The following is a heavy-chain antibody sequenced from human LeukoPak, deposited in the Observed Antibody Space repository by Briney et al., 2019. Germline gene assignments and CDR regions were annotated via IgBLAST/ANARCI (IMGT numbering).Heavy chain of an antibody. CDR2: ISWNSGNI. V-gene: IGHV3-9*01. D-gene: IGHD6-19*01. J-gene: IGHJ3*02. CDR3: AKGSSSGWYYDDAFDI. CDR1: GFTFDDYA. Sequence: GGSLRLSCAASGFTFDDYAMHWVRQAPGKGLEWVSGISWNSGNIGYADSVKGRFTISRDNAKNSLYLQVNSLRAEDTALYYCAKGSSSGWYYDDAFDIWGQGTMVTVSS.